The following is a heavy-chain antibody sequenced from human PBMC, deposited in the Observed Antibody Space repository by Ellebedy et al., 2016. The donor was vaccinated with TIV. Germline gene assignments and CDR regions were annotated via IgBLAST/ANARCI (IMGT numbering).Heavy chain of an antibody. CDR1: EFTFRNYG. CDR3: AKSIWRNLVVVAAMGHYYHGMDV. V-gene: IGHV3-30*18. CDR2: ISYDGTKK. D-gene: IGHD2-15*01. J-gene: IGHJ6*02. Sequence: PGGSLRLSCEASEFTFRNYGMHWVRQAPGKGPEWVAVISYDGTKKYYADSVKGRFSISRDNSKNTLYLQMSSLRNEDTAVYYCAKSIWRNLVVVAAMGHYYHGMDVWGQGTTVIVSS.